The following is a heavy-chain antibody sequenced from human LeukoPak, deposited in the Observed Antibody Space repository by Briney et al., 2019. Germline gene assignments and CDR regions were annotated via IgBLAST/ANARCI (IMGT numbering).Heavy chain of an antibody. CDR1: GYDFTRFG. CDR3: ARGGLNWRLRSRAFDI. V-gene: IGHV7-4-1*02. J-gene: IGHJ3*02. CDR2: INTNTGNP. D-gene: IGHD1-1*01. Sequence: ASVKVSCKASGYDFTRFGINWVRQAPGQGLEWMGWINTNTGNPTYAQGFTGRFVFSLDTSVSTACLQISSLKAEDTAVYYCARGGLNWRLRSRAFDIWGQGTMVTVSS.